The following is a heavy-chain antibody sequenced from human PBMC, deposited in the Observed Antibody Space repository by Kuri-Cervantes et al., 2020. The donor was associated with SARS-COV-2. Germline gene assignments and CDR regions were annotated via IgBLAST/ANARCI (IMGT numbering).Heavy chain of an antibody. D-gene: IGHD5-24*01. CDR1: GGSISSYY. Sequence: SETLSLTCTVSGGSISSYYWSWIRQLPGKGLEWIGYIYYSGSTYYNPSLKSRVTISVDTSKNQFSLKLSSVTAADTAVYYCARSRDGYNNDWGQGTLVTVSS. V-gene: IGHV4-59*08. CDR3: ARSRDGYNND. J-gene: IGHJ4*02. CDR2: IYYSGST.